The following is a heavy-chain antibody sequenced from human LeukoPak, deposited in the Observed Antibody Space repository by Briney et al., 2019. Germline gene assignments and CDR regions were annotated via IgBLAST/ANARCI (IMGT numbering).Heavy chain of an antibody. CDR2: ISGSGSSI. V-gene: IGHV3-11*01. CDR3: AKDRGLVGATI. J-gene: IGHJ4*02. Sequence: GGSLRLSCAASGFTFSDYYMSWIRQAPGKGLEWVSYISGSGSSIYYADSVMGRITISRDNAKNSLNLQMSSLRAEDTAVYYCAKDRGLVGATIWGQGTLVTVSS. D-gene: IGHD1-26*01. CDR1: GFTFSDYY.